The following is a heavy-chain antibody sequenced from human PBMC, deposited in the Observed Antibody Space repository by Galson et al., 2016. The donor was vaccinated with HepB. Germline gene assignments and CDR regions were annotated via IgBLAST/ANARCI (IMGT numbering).Heavy chain of an antibody. J-gene: IGHJ6*02. CDR2: ISFDGDDK. CDR3: AKSKAQFSEWVSYATDV. Sequence: SLRLSCAASGFTFRSHGMHWVRQAPGKGLEWVAVISFDGDDKYYAEAVKGRFTISRDNAKNTLFLQMDSLRPDDTAVYYCAKSKAQFSEWVSYATDVWGQGTAVTVSS. D-gene: IGHD3-3*01. V-gene: IGHV3-30*18. CDR1: GFTFRSHG.